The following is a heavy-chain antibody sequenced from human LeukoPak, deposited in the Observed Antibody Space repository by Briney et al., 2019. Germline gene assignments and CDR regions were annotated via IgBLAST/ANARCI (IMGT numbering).Heavy chain of an antibody. Sequence: SQTLSLTCTVSGGSISSGSYYWSWIRQPAGKGLEWIGRIYTSGSTNYNPSLKSRVTISVDTSKNQFSLKLSSVTAADTAVYYCARAYGDYEGDAFDIWGRGTMVTVSS. CDR1: GGSISSGSYY. CDR2: IYTSGST. CDR3: ARAYGDYEGDAFDI. V-gene: IGHV4-61*02. J-gene: IGHJ3*02. D-gene: IGHD4-17*01.